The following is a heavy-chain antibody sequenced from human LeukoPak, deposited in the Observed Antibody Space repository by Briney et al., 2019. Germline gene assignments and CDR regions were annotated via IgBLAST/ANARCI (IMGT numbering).Heavy chain of an antibody. CDR2: IKQDGSEK. D-gene: IGHD3-10*01. J-gene: IGHJ4*02. CDR1: GFTFSSYW. Sequence: GGSLRLSCAASGFTFSSYWMSWVRQAPGKGLEWVANIKQDGSEKYYVDSVKGRFTISRDNAKNSLYLQMNSLRAEDTAVYYCARATITMVRGVIRGFDYWGQGTLVTVSS. V-gene: IGHV3-7*03. CDR3: ARATITMVRGVIRGFDY.